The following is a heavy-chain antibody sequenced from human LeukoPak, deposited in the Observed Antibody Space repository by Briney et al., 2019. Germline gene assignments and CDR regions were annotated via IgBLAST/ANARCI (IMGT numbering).Heavy chain of an antibody. CDR1: GYTFTNYD. D-gene: IGHD6-13*01. Sequence: ASVKVSCKASGYTFTNYDINWVRQATGQGLEWMGWRNPNSGRTGYAQKFQGRLTMTADTSITTAYMELSSLTSDDTAVYYCARGPVSTHGMDVWGQGTTVTVSS. CDR2: RNPNSGRT. CDR3: ARGPVSTHGMDV. J-gene: IGHJ6*02. V-gene: IGHV1-8*01.